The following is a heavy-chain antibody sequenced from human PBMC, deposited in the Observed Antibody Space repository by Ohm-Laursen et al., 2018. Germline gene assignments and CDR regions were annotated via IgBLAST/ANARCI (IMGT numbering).Heavy chain of an antibody. Sequence: SLRLSCAAAGFTFADYAMHWVRQAPGKGLEWVSGISWNSGSIGYADSVKGRFTISRDNAKNSLYLQINSLRAEDTAVYYCARVTWNDFTDYWGQGTLVTVSS. CDR2: ISWNSGSI. CDR1: GFTFADYA. CDR3: ARVTWNDFTDY. J-gene: IGHJ4*02. V-gene: IGHV3-9*01. D-gene: IGHD1-1*01.